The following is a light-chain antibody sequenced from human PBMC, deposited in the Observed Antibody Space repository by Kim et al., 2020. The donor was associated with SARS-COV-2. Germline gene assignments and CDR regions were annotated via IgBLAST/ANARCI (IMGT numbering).Light chain of an antibody. Sequence: SGAVGDRVTITCRASQRISSWLAWYQQKPGKAPKLLIYKASSLESGVPSRFSGSGSGTEFTLTISSLQPDDFATYYCQQYNSYQYSFGQGTKLEI. J-gene: IGKJ2*01. CDR3: QQYNSYQYS. V-gene: IGKV1-5*03. CDR1: QRISSW. CDR2: KAS.